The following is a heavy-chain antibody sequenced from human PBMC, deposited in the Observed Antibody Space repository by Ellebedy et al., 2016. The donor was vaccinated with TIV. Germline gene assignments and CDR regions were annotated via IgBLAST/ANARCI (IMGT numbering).Heavy chain of an antibody. CDR2: IDPSDSYT. CDR1: GYSFSTFW. J-gene: IGHJ4*02. Sequence: GESLKISCKGSGYSFSTFWVIWVRQRPGKGLESMGRIDPSDSYTNYRPSFQGHVTMSAHTSISTAYREWSSLKASDTAIYYCARYSGSYGGYDYWGQGTLVTVSS. V-gene: IGHV5-10-1*01. CDR3: ARYSGSYGGYDY. D-gene: IGHD1-26*01.